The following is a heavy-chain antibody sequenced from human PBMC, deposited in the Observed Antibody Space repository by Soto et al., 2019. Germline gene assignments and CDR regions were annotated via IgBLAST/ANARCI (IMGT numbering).Heavy chain of an antibody. CDR1: GYTFTSYA. Sequence: ASVKLSCKASGYTFTSYAMHWVRQAPGQRLEWMGWINAGNGNTKYSQKFQGRVTITRDTSASTAYMELSSLRSEDTAVYYCARVVPYDSSGYFYDPWGQGSLVTVSS. CDR2: INAGNGNT. CDR3: ARVVPYDSSGYFYDP. V-gene: IGHV1-3*01. J-gene: IGHJ5*02. D-gene: IGHD3-22*01.